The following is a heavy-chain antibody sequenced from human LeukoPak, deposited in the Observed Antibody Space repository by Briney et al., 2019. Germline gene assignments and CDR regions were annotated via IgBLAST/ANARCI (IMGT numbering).Heavy chain of an antibody. D-gene: IGHD3-10*01. V-gene: IGHV1-2*02. J-gene: IGHJ4*02. CDR2: INPNTGDT. CDR1: GYTFTGYY. Sequence: ASVKVSCKASGYTFTGYYMHWVRKTPGQGLEWMGWINPNTGDTNYGRKFQGRVTMTRDTSINTAYMELRSLRSDDTAVYYCARARRVVNGEYPDYWGQGTLVTVSS. CDR3: ARARRVVNGEYPDY.